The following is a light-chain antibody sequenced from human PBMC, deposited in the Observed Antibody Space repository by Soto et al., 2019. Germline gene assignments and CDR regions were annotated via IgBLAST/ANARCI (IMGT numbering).Light chain of an antibody. CDR3: LLSYNGPYV. Sequence: VVTQDPSLTVSPGGTVTLTCGSSTGAVTNGHYPYWFQQKPGQAPRTLIYDTTNRHSWTPARFSGSLLGGKAALTLSGAQPEDEAEYYCLLSYNGPYVFGTGTKVTVL. V-gene: IGLV7-46*01. CDR1: TGAVTNGHY. CDR2: DTT. J-gene: IGLJ1*01.